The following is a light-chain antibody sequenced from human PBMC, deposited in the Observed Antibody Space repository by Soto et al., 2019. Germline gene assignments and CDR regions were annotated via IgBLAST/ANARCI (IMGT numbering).Light chain of an antibody. Sequence: QSALTQPASVSGSPGQSITISCTGTSSDVGGYNFVSWYQQHPGKVPKLMIYDVSKRPSGVSNRFSASKSGNTASLTISGLQAEDEADYYCSSYTSSASVVFGGGTKLT. CDR1: SSDVGGYNF. CDR3: SSYTSSASVV. V-gene: IGLV2-14*01. CDR2: DVS. J-gene: IGLJ2*01.